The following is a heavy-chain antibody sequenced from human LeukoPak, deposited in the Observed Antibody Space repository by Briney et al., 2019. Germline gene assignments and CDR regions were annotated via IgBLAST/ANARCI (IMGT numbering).Heavy chain of an antibody. CDR1: KFTFNNYA. V-gene: IGHV3-23*01. D-gene: IGHD1-26*01. CDR3: ARDGYSGSYYRLYYFFMDV. Sequence: GGSLRLSCLASKFTFNNYAMTWVRQAPGKGLEWVSSISGSGDNMDYADSVKGRFTISGDNSENTLYLQMNSLRGEDTAVYYCARDGYSGSYYRLYYFFMDVWGKGTTVTVSS. CDR2: ISGSGDNM. J-gene: IGHJ6*03.